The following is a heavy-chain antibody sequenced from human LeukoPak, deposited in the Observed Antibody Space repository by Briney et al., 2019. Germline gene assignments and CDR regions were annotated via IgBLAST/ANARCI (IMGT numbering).Heavy chain of an antibody. CDR2: MNPNSGNT. CDR1: GYTFTSYD. V-gene: IGHV1-8*01. CDR3: ATVRGVISYYFDY. J-gene: IGHJ4*02. D-gene: IGHD3-10*01. Sequence: GASVKVSCKASGYTFTSYDINWVRQATGQGLEWMGWMNPNSGNTGYAQRFQGRVTMTRNTSISTAYMELSSLRSEDTAVYYCATVRGVISYYFDYWGQGTLVTVSS.